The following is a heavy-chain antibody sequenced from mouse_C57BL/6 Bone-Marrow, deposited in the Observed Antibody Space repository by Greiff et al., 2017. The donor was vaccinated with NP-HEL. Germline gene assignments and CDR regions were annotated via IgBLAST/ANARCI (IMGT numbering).Heavy chain of an antibody. V-gene: IGHV1-76*01. Sequence: VKLVESGAELVRPGASVKLSCKASGYTFTDYYINWVKQRPGQGLEWIARIYPGSGNTYYNEKFKGKATLTAEKSSSTAYMQLSSLTSEDSAVYFCARDYGHTWFAYWGQGTLVTVSA. D-gene: IGHD1-1*01. CDR2: IYPGSGNT. J-gene: IGHJ3*01. CDR1: GYTFTDYY. CDR3: ARDYGHTWFAY.